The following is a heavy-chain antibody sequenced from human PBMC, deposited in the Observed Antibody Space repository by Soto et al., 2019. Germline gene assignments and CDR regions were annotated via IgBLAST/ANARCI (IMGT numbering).Heavy chain of an antibody. J-gene: IGHJ5*02. V-gene: IGHV4-59*08. D-gene: IGHD2-8*01. CDR3: ARDNGDSGVGWFDP. Sequence: SETLSLTCTVSGGSISSYYWSWIRQPPGKGLEWIGYIYYSGSTNYNPSLKSRVTISIDTSKNQFSLRLNSVIAADTAVYYCARDNGDSGVGWFDPWGQGILVTVSS. CDR1: GGSISSYY. CDR2: IYYSGST.